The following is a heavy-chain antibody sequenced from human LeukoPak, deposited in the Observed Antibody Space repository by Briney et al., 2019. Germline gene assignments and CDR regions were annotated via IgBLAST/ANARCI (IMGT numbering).Heavy chain of an antibody. V-gene: IGHV4-39*07. CDR2: IYYSGST. D-gene: IGHD6-13*01. J-gene: IGHJ3*02. Sequence: SSETLSLTCTVSGGSISSSSYYWGWIRQPPGKGLEWIGSIYYSGSTYYNPSLKSRVTISVDTSKNQFSLKLSSVTAADTAVYYCAIRGYSSSWGGAFDIWGQGTMVTVSS. CDR3: AIRGYSSSWGGAFDI. CDR1: GGSISSSSYY.